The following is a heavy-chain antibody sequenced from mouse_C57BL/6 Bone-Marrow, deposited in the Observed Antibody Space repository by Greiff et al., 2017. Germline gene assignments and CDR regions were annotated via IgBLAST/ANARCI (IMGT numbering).Heavy chain of an antibody. Sequence: VQLQQSGPELVKPGASVKISCKASGYSFTDYNMNWVKQSNGKRLEWIGVINPNYGTTSYNQKFKGKATLTVDQSSSTAYMQHNSLTSEDSAVDYCASQIYYDYDGYAMDYWGQGTSVTVSS. CDR2: INPNYGTT. CDR3: ASQIYYDYDGYAMDY. CDR1: GYSFTDYN. V-gene: IGHV1-39*01. J-gene: IGHJ4*01. D-gene: IGHD2-4*01.